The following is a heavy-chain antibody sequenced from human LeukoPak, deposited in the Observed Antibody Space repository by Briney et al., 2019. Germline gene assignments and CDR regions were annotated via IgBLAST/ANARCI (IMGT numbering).Heavy chain of an antibody. D-gene: IGHD2-8*01. Sequence: SETLSLTCSVTGGSISSTSYYWGWIRQTPGKGLEWIASMYYSGSTYNNPSLKTRVTISVDTSKNQFSLKLNSVTAADTAVYYWARMIVLKMYPKGEFWYFDLWGRGTLVTVSS. J-gene: IGHJ2*01. CDR3: ARMIVLKMYPKGEFWYFDL. CDR2: MYYSGST. CDR1: GGSISSTSYY. V-gene: IGHV4-39*01.